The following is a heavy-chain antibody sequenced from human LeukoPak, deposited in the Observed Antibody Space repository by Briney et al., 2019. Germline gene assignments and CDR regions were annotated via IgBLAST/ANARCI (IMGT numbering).Heavy chain of an antibody. Sequence: NPSETLSLTCSVSGVSITSNYWSWIRQPPGKGLEWLGYTHHSGATSYNPSLKSRSTMSLDTSNNQFSLKLSSVTAADTAVYYCARGGAMAPFDYWGQGALVTVSS. D-gene: IGHD5-18*01. CDR3: ARGGAMAPFDY. V-gene: IGHV4-59*01. CDR2: THHSGAT. J-gene: IGHJ4*02. CDR1: GVSITSNY.